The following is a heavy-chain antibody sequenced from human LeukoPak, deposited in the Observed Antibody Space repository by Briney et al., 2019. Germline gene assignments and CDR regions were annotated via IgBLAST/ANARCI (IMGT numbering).Heavy chain of an antibody. D-gene: IGHD2-2*01. J-gene: IGHJ4*02. Sequence: GGSLRLSCGASGFXFSSYAIHWVRQAPGKGLEWGAVISYDGSNKYYAYSVKGSFTNSRDNYKNTLYLQMNSLRAEDTAVYYCARDSNCSSTSCYAHYFDYWGQGTLVTVSS. CDR3: ARDSNCSSTSCYAHYFDY. V-gene: IGHV3-30-3*01. CDR1: GFXFSSYA. CDR2: ISYDGSNK.